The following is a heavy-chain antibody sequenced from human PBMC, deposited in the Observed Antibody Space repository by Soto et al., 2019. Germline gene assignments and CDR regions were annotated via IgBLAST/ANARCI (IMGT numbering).Heavy chain of an antibody. J-gene: IGHJ1*01. CDR3: SKFKYSTSVRYLQH. Sequence: EVLLVQSGPEMKKPGESLKISCESSGYTFANYWIGWVRQVPGKGLEWVAIIYPSDSRTIYSPSFQGQVTISADKSISTAYLQWTSLKASDTAIYYCSKFKYSTSVRYLQHWGQGTPVIVS. CDR2: IYPSDSRT. V-gene: IGHV5-51*01. CDR1: GYTFANYW. D-gene: IGHD6-6*01.